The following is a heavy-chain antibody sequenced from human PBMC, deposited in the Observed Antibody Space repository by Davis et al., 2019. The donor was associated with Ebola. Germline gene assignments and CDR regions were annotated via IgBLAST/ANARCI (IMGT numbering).Heavy chain of an antibody. J-gene: IGHJ4*02. Sequence: AASVKVSCKASGYTFTSYGISWVRQAPGQGLEWMGWISAYNGNTNYAQKLQGRVTMTTDTSTSTAYMELRSLRSDDTAVYYCARDGNGAGILEWLFFEYWGQGTLVTVSS. CDR2: ISAYNGNT. CDR1: GYTFTSYG. D-gene: IGHD3-3*01. V-gene: IGHV1-18*01. CDR3: ARDGNGAGILEWLFFEY.